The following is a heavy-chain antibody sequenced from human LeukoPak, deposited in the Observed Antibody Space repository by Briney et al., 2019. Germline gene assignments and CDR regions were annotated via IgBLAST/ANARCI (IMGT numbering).Heavy chain of an antibody. D-gene: IGHD5-18*01. Sequence: GGSLRLSCAASGFTFSSYWMSWVRAAPGKGLEWVANIKKDGSEKYYVDSVKGRFTISRDNAKKSLYLQMNSLRAEDTAVYYCARHLSGVTGYTYGRGIDYWGQGTLVTVPS. J-gene: IGHJ4*02. CDR1: GFTFSSYW. CDR2: IKKDGSEK. V-gene: IGHV3-7*01. CDR3: ARHLSGVTGYTYGRGIDY.